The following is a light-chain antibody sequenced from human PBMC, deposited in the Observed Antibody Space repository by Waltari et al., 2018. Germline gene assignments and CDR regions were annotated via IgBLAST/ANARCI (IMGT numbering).Light chain of an antibody. Sequence: DIQMTQSPSSLSASVGDRVTITCRASQSISSYLNWYQQKQGKAPKLLIYAASSLQSGVPSRFSGSGYGTDFTLTISSLQAEDFATYYCQQSYSTPLTFGGGTKVEIK. CDR2: AAS. CDR1: QSISSY. J-gene: IGKJ4*01. V-gene: IGKV1-39*01. CDR3: QQSYSTPLT.